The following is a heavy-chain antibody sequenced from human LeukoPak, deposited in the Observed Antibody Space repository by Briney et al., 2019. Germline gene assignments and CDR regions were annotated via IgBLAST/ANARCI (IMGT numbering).Heavy chain of an antibody. D-gene: IGHD3-3*01. V-gene: IGHV1-2*02. Sequence: ASVKVSCKASGYTFTGYYMHWVRQAPGQGLEWMGWINPNSGGTNYAQKFQGRVTMTRDTSISTAYMELSRLRSDDTAVYYCARDPGANFWSGYPDDAFDIWGQGTMVTVSS. J-gene: IGHJ3*02. CDR2: INPNSGGT. CDR1: GYTFTGYY. CDR3: ARDPGANFWSGYPDDAFDI.